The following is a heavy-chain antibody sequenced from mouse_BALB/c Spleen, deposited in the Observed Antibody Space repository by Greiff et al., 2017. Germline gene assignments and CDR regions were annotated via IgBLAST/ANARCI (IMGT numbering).Heavy chain of an antibody. CDR2: ISSGGST. Sequence: EVQGVESGGGLVKPGGSLKLSCAASGFTFSSYAMSWVRQTPEKRLEWVASISSGGSTYYPDSVKGRFTISRDNARNILYLQMSSLRSEDTAMYYCARYDYDEAMDYWGQGTSVTVSS. V-gene: IGHV5-6-5*01. CDR3: ARYDYDEAMDY. D-gene: IGHD2-4*01. J-gene: IGHJ4*01. CDR1: GFTFSSYA.